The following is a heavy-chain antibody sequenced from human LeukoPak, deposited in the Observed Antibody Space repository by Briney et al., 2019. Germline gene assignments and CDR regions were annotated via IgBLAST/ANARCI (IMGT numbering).Heavy chain of an antibody. CDR2: IYSGGST. CDR3: VRGDYGDYTLFDY. J-gene: IGHJ4*02. D-gene: IGHD4-17*01. Sequence: PGGSLSLSCAASGFPVNSNYMSWGRQAPGKGLEWVSVIYSGGSTYYADSVKGRFTISRDNSKNTLYLQMNSLRAEDTAVYYCVRGDYGDYTLFDYWGQGTLVTVSS. V-gene: IGHV3-53*01. CDR1: GFPVNSNY.